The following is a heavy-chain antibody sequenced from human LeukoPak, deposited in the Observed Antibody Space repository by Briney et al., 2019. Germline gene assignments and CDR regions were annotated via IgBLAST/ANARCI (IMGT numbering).Heavy chain of an antibody. CDR1: GFTFGDYA. Sequence: GRSLRLSCTASGFTFGDYAMSWFRQAPGEGLEWAGFIRSKAHGGTTEYAASVKGRFTISRDDSKSIAYLQMDSLKTEDTAVYYCTRAGRYCSGGSCYSFYWGQGTLVTVSS. CDR3: TRAGRYCSGGSCYSFY. D-gene: IGHD2-15*01. J-gene: IGHJ4*02. CDR2: IRSKAHGGTT. V-gene: IGHV3-49*03.